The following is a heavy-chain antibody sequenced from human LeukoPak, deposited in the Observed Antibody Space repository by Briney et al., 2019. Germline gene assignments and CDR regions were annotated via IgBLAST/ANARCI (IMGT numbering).Heavy chain of an antibody. D-gene: IGHD3-22*01. CDR3: ASLTKGRRFTMIAPTDY. CDR2: IYYSGST. J-gene: IGHJ4*02. V-gene: IGHV4-59*12. Sequence: SETLSLTCTVSGGSISSYYWSWIRQPPGKGLEWIGYIYYSGSTNYNPSLKSRVTISVDKSKNQFSLKLSSVTAADTAVYYCASLTKGRRFTMIAPTDYWGQGTLVTVSS. CDR1: GGSISSYY.